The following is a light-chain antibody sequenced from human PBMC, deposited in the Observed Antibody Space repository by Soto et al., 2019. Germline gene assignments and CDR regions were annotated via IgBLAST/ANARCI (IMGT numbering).Light chain of an antibody. V-gene: IGKV3-15*01. CDR3: QQYNNFWT. CDR2: GAF. J-gene: IGKJ1*01. CDR1: QTLNTN. Sequence: EVLMTQSPATLSVSPGERATLSCRASQTLNTNLAWYQQKPGQAPRLLIYGAFTRATGIPARFSGSGSGTEFTLTITSLQSEDSAVYYCQQYNNFWTFGPGTKVEIK.